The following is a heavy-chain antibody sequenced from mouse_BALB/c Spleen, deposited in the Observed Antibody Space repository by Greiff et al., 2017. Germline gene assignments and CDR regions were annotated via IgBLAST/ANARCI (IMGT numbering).Heavy chain of an antibody. Sequence: EVQLVESGGGLVQPGGSLRLSCATSGFTFTDYYMSWVRQPPGKALEWLGFIRNKANGYTTEYSASVKGRFTISRDNSQSILYLQMNTLRAEDSATYYCARDPSAMDYWGQGTSVTVSS. CDR1: GFTFTDYY. CDR3: ARDPSAMDY. CDR2: IRNKANGYTT. J-gene: IGHJ4*01. V-gene: IGHV7-3*02.